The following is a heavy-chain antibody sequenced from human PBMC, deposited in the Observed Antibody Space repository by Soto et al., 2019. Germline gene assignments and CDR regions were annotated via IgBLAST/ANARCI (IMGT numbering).Heavy chain of an antibody. CDR2: IIPIFGTA. CDR3: ARGGGDKAYSSSSPFDY. Sequence: SVKVSCKASGGTFSSYAISWVRQAPGQGLEWMGGIIPIFGTANYAQKFQGRVTITADESTSTAYMELSSLRSEDTAVYYCARGGGDKAYSSSSPFDYWGQGTLVTV. CDR1: GGTFSSYA. V-gene: IGHV1-69*13. J-gene: IGHJ4*02. D-gene: IGHD6-6*01.